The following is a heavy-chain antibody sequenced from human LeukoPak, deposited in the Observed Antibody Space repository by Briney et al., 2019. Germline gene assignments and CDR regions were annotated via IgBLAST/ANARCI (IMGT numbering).Heavy chain of an antibody. D-gene: IGHD3-10*01. V-gene: IGHV4-34*01. CDR2: INHSGST. CDR1: GGSFSGYY. CDR3: ARIRWFGELLGGYFDY. Sequence: SETLSLTCAVYGGSFSGYYWSWIRQPPGKGLEWIGEINHSGSTNYNPSLKSRVTISVDTSKNQFSLKLSSVTAADTAVYYCARIRWFGELLGGYFDYWGQGTLVTVSS. J-gene: IGHJ4*02.